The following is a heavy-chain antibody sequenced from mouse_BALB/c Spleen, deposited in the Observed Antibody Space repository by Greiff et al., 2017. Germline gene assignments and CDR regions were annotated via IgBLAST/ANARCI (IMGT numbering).Heavy chain of an antibody. J-gene: IGHJ4*01. CDR3: ARKYVRGAMDY. D-gene: IGHD5-1-1*01. Sequence: VQLQQSAAELARPGASVKMSCKASGYTFTSYTMHWVKQRPGQGLEWIGYINPSSGYTEYNQKFKDKTTLTADKSSSTAYMQLSSLTSEDSAVYYCARKYVRGAMDYWGQGTSVTVSS. V-gene: IGHV1-4*02. CDR2: INPSSGYT. CDR1: GYTFTSYT.